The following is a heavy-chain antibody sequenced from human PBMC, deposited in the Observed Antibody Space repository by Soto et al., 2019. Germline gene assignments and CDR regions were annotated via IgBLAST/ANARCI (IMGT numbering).Heavy chain of an antibody. CDR1: GFTFSDYY. CDR3: ARGFYYDSSGYPF. V-gene: IGHV3-11*01. CDR2: ISSSGSTI. J-gene: IGHJ4*02. Sequence: SLRLSCAASGFTFSDYYKSWIRQAPGKGLEWVSYISSSGSTIYYADSVKGRFTISRDNAKNSLYLQMNSLRAEDTAVYYCARGFYYDSSGYPFWGQGTLVTVSS. D-gene: IGHD3-22*01.